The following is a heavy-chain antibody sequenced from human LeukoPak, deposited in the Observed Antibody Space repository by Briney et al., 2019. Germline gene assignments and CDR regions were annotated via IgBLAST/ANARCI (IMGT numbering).Heavy chain of an antibody. CDR2: IYHSGST. CDR3: ARHRRGITIFGVVTDYFDY. CDR1: GYSISSGYY. J-gene: IGHJ4*02. Sequence: PSETLSLTCAVYGYSISSGYYWGWIRPPPGKGLEWFGSIYHSGSTYYNPSLKSRFTISVDTSKNQFSLKLSSVTAADTAVYYCARHRRGITIFGVVTDYFDYWGQGTLVTVSS. D-gene: IGHD3-3*01. V-gene: IGHV4-38-2*01.